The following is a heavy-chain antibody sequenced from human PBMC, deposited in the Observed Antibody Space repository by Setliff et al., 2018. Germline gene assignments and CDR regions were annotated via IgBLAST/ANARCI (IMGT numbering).Heavy chain of an antibody. CDR2: INPNSGGT. CDR1: GYTFTGYY. CDR3: ARSGWLREYYFDY. V-gene: IGHV1-2*04. J-gene: IGHJ4*02. D-gene: IGHD5-12*01. Sequence: GASVKVSCKASGYTFTGYYMHWVRQAPGQGLEWMGWINPNSGGTNYAQKFQGWVTTTRDTSISTAYMELSRLRSDDTAVYYCARSGWLREYYFDYWGQGTLVTVS.